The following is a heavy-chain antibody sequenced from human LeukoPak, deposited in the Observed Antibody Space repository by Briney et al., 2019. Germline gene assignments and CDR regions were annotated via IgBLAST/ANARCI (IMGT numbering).Heavy chain of an antibody. CDR1: GGSISSYY. CDR2: IYTSGST. J-gene: IGHJ4*02. V-gene: IGHV4-4*07. CDR3: AREGRGSSWYYFNY. D-gene: IGHD6-13*01. Sequence: PSETLSLTCTVSGGSISSYYWSWIRQPAGKGLEGIGRIYTSGSTNYNPSLKSRVTMSVDTSKNQFSLKLSSVTAGDTAVYYCAREGRGSSWYYFNYWGQGTLVTVSS.